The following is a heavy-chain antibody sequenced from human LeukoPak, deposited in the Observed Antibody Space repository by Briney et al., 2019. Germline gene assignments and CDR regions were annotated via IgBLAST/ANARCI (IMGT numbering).Heavy chain of an antibody. V-gene: IGHV1-46*01. CDR1: GYTFTSYY. Sequence: ASVKVSCKASGYTFTSYYMHWVRQAPGQGLEWMGIINPSGGSTSYAQKFQGRVTMTRDTSTSTVYMELSSLRSDDTAVYYCARSGRASGELVWFDPWGQGTLVTVSS. D-gene: IGHD3-10*01. CDR2: INPSGGST. J-gene: IGHJ5*02. CDR3: ARSGRASGELVWFDP.